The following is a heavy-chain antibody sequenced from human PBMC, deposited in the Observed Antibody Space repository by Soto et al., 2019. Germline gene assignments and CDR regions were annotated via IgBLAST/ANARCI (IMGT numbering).Heavy chain of an antibody. V-gene: IGHV1-69*06. D-gene: IGHD6-13*01. J-gene: IGHJ4*02. CDR2: IIPFFGTP. Sequence: SVKVSCKLSGATFSSYAMSWVRQAPGQGLEWIGGIIPFFGTPNYAQKFQGRVTITADTSTATSYMELNSLRAEDTAVYYCAKIITAAGSAYWGQGTLVTVSS. CDR1: GATFSSYA. CDR3: AKIITAAGSAY.